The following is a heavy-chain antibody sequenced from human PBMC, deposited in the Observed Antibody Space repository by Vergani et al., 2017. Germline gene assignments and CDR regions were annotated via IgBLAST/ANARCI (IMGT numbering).Heavy chain of an antibody. CDR2: ISGSGGST. CDR1: GFTFSSYA. CDR3: AKXQCPIVVVPAATDY. V-gene: IGHV3-23*01. D-gene: IGHD2-2*01. J-gene: IGHJ4*02. Sequence: EVQLLESGGGLVQPGGSLRLSCAASGFTFSSYAMSWVRQAPGKGLEWVSAISGSGGSTSYADSVKGRFTISRDNSKNMLYLQMNSLRAEDTAVYYCAKXQCPIVVVPAATDYWGQGTLVTVSS.